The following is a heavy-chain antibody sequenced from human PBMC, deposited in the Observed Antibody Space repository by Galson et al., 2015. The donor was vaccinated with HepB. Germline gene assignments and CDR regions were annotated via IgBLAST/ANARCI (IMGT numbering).Heavy chain of an antibody. CDR1: GSTFTGYY. J-gene: IGHJ4*02. CDR2: INPNSGGT. V-gene: IGHV1-2*06. Sequence: SVTVSCKASGSTFTGYYMHWVRQAPGQGLEWMGRINPNSGGTNYAQKFQGRVTMTRDTSISTAYMELSRLRSDDTAVYYCARSREQWLELGYWGQGTLVTVSS. CDR3: ARSREQWLELGY. D-gene: IGHD6-19*01.